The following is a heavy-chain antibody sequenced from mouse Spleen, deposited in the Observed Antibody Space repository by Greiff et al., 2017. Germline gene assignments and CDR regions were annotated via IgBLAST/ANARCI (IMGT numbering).Heavy chain of an antibody. CDR1: GYTFTSYW. Sequence: LQQPGTSVKLSCKASGYTFTSYWMHWVKQRPGQGLEWIGVIDPSDSYTNYNQKFKGKATLTVDTSSSTAYMQLSSLTSEDSAVYYCASEGDFYGSSYGYWGQGTTLTVSS. J-gene: IGHJ2*01. CDR3: ASEGDFYGSSYGY. D-gene: IGHD1-1*01. CDR2: IDPSDSYT. V-gene: IGHV1-59*01.